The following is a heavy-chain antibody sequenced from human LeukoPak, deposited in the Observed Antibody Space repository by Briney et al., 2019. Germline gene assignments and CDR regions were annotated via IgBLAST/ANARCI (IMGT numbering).Heavy chain of an antibody. CDR3: AKGGNDAFDI. Sequence: GGSLRLSCAASGFTFSSHGMHWVRQAPGKGLEWVAVISYDGSNKYYADSVKGRFTISRDNSKNTLYLQMNSLRAEDTAVYYCAKGGNDAFDIWGQGTMVTVSS. J-gene: IGHJ3*02. V-gene: IGHV3-30*18. D-gene: IGHD2-15*01. CDR2: ISYDGSNK. CDR1: GFTFSSHG.